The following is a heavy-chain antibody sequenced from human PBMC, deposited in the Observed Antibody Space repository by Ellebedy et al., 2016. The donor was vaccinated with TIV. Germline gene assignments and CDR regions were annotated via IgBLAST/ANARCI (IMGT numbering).Heavy chain of an antibody. CDR1: GFTFSSYA. D-gene: IGHD3-16*01. Sequence: GESLKISCAASGFTFSSYAMSWVRQAPGKGLEWVSSISSSSSYIYYADSVKGRFTISRDNSKNTLYLQMNSLRAEDTAVYYCAKRGTGYYYYYGMDVWGQGTTVTVSS. CDR3: AKRGTGYYYYYGMDV. V-gene: IGHV3-23*01. CDR2: ISSSSSYI. J-gene: IGHJ6*02.